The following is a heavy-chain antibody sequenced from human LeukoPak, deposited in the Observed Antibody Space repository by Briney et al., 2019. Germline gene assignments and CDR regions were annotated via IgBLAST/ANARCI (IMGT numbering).Heavy chain of an antibody. CDR2: ISYDGSNK. Sequence: GRSLRLSCAASGFTFSSYGMHWVRQAPGKGLEWVAVISYDGSNKYYADSVKGRFTISRDNSKNTLYLQMNRLRAEDTAVYYCAKEYYDILTGYYPIDYWGQGTLVTVYS. CDR3: AKEYYDILTGYYPIDY. J-gene: IGHJ4*02. D-gene: IGHD3-9*01. V-gene: IGHV3-30*18. CDR1: GFTFSSYG.